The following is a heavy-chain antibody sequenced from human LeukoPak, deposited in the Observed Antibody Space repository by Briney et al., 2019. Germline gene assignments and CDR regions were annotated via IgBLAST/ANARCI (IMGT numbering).Heavy chain of an antibody. Sequence: PSETLSLTCAVYGGPFSAYYWSWIRQSPGKGLEWIAEISHRGDTNYNPSVKSRVSISVDTSKNQFSLKVTSLTAADAAVYYCARGPTISETGYFDYWGQGTLVTVSS. J-gene: IGHJ4*03. V-gene: IGHV4-34*01. CDR1: GGPFSAYY. D-gene: IGHD1-1*01. CDR2: ISHRGDT. CDR3: ARGPTISETGYFDY.